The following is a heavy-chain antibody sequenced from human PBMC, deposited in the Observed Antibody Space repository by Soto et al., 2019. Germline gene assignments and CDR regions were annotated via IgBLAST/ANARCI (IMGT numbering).Heavy chain of an antibody. CDR3: AKALGELSPESYDY. V-gene: IGHV3-30*18. J-gene: IGHJ4*02. CDR2: ISYDGINK. D-gene: IGHD3-16*02. Sequence: PGGSLRLSCEASGFSFSSYGMHWVRQAPGKGLEWVAFISYDGINKYYVDSVQGRFTTFRDSSRNALYLQMNSLRPEDTAVYYCAKALGELSPESYDYWGQGTLVTVSS. CDR1: GFSFSSYG.